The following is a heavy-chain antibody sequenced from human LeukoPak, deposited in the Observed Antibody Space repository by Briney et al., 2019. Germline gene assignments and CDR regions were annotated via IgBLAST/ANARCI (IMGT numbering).Heavy chain of an antibody. D-gene: IGHD6-19*01. CDR2: ISDSGGST. Sequence: GGSLRLSCAASGLTFSNYDMSWFRQAPGKGLEWVSSISDSGGSTYYADSVKGRFTISRDNSKNTLYLQMTNLRAADTAVYYCAKDLSRAVAADWFDPWDQGSLVTVSS. V-gene: IGHV3-23*01. CDR3: AKDLSRAVAADWFDP. J-gene: IGHJ5*02. CDR1: GLTFSNYD.